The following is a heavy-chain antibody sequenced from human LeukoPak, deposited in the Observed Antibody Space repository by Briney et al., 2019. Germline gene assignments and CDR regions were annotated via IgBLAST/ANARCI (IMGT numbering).Heavy chain of an antibody. Sequence: ASVKVSCKSSGYTGTGYYMHWVRQAPGQGLEWMGWINPNSGGTNYAQQFQGRVTMTRDTAISTVYMELSRLTSDDTAVYYCARGPPYTTTWTPSGVYMDVWDKGTTVTVSS. CDR2: INPNSGGT. CDR1: GYTGTGYY. CDR3: ARGPPYTTTWTPSGVYMDV. D-gene: IGHD6-13*01. J-gene: IGHJ6*03. V-gene: IGHV1-2*02.